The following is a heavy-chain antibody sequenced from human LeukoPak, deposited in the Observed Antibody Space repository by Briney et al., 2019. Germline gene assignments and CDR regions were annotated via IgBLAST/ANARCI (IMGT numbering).Heavy chain of an antibody. CDR1: GGSISSYY. CDR3: ARRGGRYATLLYYYYMDV. J-gene: IGHJ6*03. V-gene: IGHV4-59*01. D-gene: IGHD3-16*01. CDR2: IYYSGST. Sequence: SETLSLTCTVSGGSISSYYWSWIRQPPGKGLEWIGYIYYSGSTNYNPSLKSRVTISVDTSKNQFSLKLSSVTAADTAVYYCARRGGRYATLLYYYYMDVWGKGTTVTIPS.